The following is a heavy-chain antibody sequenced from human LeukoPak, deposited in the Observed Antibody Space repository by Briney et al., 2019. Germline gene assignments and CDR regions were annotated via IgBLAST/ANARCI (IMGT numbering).Heavy chain of an antibody. V-gene: IGHV4-39*01. CDR2: IYYSGTT. Sequence: SETLSLTCTVSGGSISSYYWSWIRQAPGSGLECIGTIYYSGTTYYNPSLKSRVTISVETSKTQFSLKLSSVTAADTATYYCARHVDASGGRRFDPWGQGTLVTVSS. CDR3: ARHVDASGGRRFDP. J-gene: IGHJ5*02. CDR1: GGSISSYY. D-gene: IGHD2-15*01.